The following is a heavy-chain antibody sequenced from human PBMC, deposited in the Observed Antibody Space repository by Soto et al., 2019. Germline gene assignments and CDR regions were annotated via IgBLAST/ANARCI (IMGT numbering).Heavy chain of an antibody. CDR3: AKALPGIAAAGTPVYYYYYMDV. D-gene: IGHD6-13*01. V-gene: IGHV3-9*01. Sequence: EVQLVESGGGLVQPGRSLRLSCAASGFTFDDYAMHWVRQAPGKGLEWVSGISWNSGSIGYADAVKGRFTISRDNAKNSLYLQMNSLRAEDTALYYCAKALPGIAAAGTPVYYYYYMDVWGKGTTVTVSS. J-gene: IGHJ6*03. CDR1: GFTFDDYA. CDR2: ISWNSGSI.